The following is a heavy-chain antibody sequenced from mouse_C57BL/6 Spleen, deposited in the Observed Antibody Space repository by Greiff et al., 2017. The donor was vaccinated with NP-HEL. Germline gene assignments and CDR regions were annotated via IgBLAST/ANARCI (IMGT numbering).Heavy chain of an antibody. D-gene: IGHD1-1*01. V-gene: IGHV1-64*01. CDR3: ARRGLSSSSWFAY. CDR2: IHPNSGST. CDR1: GYTFTSYW. J-gene: IGHJ3*01. Sequence: QVQLKESGAELVKPGASVKLSCKASGYTFTSYWMHWVKQRPGQGLEWIGMIHPNSGSTNYNEKFKSKATLTVDKSSSTAYMQLSSLTSEDSAVYYCARRGLSSSSWFAYWGQGTLVTVSA.